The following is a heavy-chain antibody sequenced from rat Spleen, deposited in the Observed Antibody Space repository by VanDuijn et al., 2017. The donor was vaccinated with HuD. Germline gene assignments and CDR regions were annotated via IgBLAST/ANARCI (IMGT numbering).Heavy chain of an antibody. CDR3: ARPGGFPNFFHY. D-gene: IGHD4-4*01. V-gene: IGHV5-29*01. J-gene: IGHJ2*01. CDR1: GFSFTNYG. CDR2: ISNDGSST. Sequence: EVQLVESGGGLVQPGRSLKLSCVASGFSFTNYGMAWVRQAPTKGLEWVATISNDGSSTYYRDSVKGRFIISRDNANSTLYLQMDSLTSEDTATYYCARPGGFPNFFHYWGQGLRVTVSS.